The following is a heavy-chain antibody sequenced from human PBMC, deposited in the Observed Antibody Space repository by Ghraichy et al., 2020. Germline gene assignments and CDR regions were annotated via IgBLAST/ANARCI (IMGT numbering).Heavy chain of an antibody. CDR1: GFTFNTYA. CDR3: AKALRKTDIRNSLLARDALDI. D-gene: IGHD2-21*02. CDR2: ITASGGKT. Sequence: GGSLRLSCSASGFTFNTYAMTWVRQAPGKGLEWVSSITASGGKTFYADSVHGRFSISRDNSKTTVYLQMNSLRVEDTAVYYCAKALRKTDIRNSLLARDALDIWGRGTMVIVSS. V-gene: IGHV3-23*01. J-gene: IGHJ3*02.